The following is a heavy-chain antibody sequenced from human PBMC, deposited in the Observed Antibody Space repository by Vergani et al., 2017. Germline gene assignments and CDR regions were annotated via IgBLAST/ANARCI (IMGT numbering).Heavy chain of an antibody. V-gene: IGHV3-30-3*01. CDR3: VRDRDLCAGGRCYTEAWDY. CDR1: GFALNRHA. CDR2: ISFDGTNE. J-gene: IGHJ4*02. D-gene: IGHD2-2*02. Sequence: VQLLESGGNLIQPGGSLRLSCVVSGFALNRHAMYWVRQAPGKGLEWVVGISFDGTNEYYPDLVKGRFTISRDIAKNTLYLQVRSLRLEDTGVYHCVRDRDLCAGGRCYTEAWDYWGQGTPVTVSS.